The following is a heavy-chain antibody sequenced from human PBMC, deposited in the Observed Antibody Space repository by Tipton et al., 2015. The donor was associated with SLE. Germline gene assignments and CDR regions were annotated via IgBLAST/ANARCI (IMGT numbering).Heavy chain of an antibody. D-gene: IGHD3-10*01. CDR1: GDSISGTYY. CDR2: IHHSGSS. V-gene: IGHV4-31*03. Sequence: TLSLTCTVSGDSISGTYYWNWIRQRPGKDLEWIGYIHHSGSSHYSPSLKSRVSISLDRSKNQFSLRLSAVTAADTAVYYCTRDPTTMVLTYFDFWGQGSLVTVSS. CDR3: TRDPTTMVLTYFDF. J-gene: IGHJ4*02.